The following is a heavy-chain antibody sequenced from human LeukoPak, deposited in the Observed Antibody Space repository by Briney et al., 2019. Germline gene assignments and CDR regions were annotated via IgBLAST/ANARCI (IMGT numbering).Heavy chain of an antibody. Sequence: ASVKVSCKASGYTFTSYGISWVRQAPGQGLEWMGWISAYNGNTNYAQKLQGRVTMSTDTSTSTAYMELRSLRSDDTAVYYCARAASRDGYNDYWGQGTLVTVSS. CDR3: ARAASRDGYNDY. D-gene: IGHD5-24*01. V-gene: IGHV1-18*01. CDR1: GYTFTSYG. CDR2: ISAYNGNT. J-gene: IGHJ4*02.